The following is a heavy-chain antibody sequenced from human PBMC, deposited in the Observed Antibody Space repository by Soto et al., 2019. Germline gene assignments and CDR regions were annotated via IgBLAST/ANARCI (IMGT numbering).Heavy chain of an antibody. CDR3: AKSPNFYCSSPNCYKYYVEH. V-gene: IGHV3-30*18. J-gene: IGHJ4*02. CDR1: GFTFNTYG. Sequence: GGSLRLSCAASGFTFNTYGMHWVRQAPGKGLEWVAVISYDGSEKYYVDSVKGRFTISKDNSKNTLYLQMNSLRPEDTAVYYCAKSPNFYCSSPNCYKYYVEHWGQGTRVTVSS. CDR2: ISYDGSEK. D-gene: IGHD2-2*02.